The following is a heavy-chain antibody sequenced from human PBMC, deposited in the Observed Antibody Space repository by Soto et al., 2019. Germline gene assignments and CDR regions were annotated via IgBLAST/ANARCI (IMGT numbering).Heavy chain of an antibody. CDR1: GYTFTSCG. CDR3: AREGGYNWNYMFDY. J-gene: IGHJ4*02. CDR2: ISAYNGNT. Sequence: ASVKVSCKASGYTFTSCGISWVRQAPGQGLEWMGWISAYNGNTNYAQKLQGRVTMTTDTSTSTAYMELRSLRSDDTAVYYCAREGGYNWNYMFDYWGQGTLVTVSS. V-gene: IGHV1-18*01. D-gene: IGHD1-7*01.